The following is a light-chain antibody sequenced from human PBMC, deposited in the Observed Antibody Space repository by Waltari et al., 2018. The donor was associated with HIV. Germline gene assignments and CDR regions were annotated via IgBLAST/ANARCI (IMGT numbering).Light chain of an antibody. CDR3: CAYAAGHVSYV. V-gene: IGLV2-11*01. CDR2: DVN. Sequence: QSALTQPPSVSGSPGPSVSISCSGTTSDVGFYDYVSWYQQYPGKAPKLIIFDVNQRPSGVPERFSGSKSGNTASLTISGLQTEDEADYFCCAYAAGHVSYVFGNGTAVAVL. CDR1: TSDVGFYDY. J-gene: IGLJ1*01.